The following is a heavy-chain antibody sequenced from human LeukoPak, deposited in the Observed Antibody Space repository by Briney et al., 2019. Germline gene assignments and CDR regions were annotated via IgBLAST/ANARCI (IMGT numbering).Heavy chain of an antibody. D-gene: IGHD1-26*01. J-gene: IGHJ4*02. CDR2: IYPGDSDT. CDR3: ALGGDSGSYYPGASFDY. V-gene: IGHV5-51*01. Sequence: GESLKISCKAFGYSFTTYWIAWVRQMPGKGLEWLGIIYPGDSDTRYSPSFQGQVTISADKSVSTAYLQWSSLKASDTAMYYCALGGDSGSYYPGASFDYWGQGTLVTVSS. CDR1: GYSFTTYW.